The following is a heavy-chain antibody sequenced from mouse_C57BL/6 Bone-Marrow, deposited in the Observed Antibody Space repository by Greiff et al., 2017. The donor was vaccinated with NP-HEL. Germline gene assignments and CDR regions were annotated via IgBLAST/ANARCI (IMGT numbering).Heavy chain of an antibody. CDR3: ARGSRGFLWYFDY. J-gene: IGHJ2*01. CDR2: ISSGSSTI. V-gene: IGHV5-17*01. D-gene: IGHD6-2*01. CDR1: GFTFSDYG. Sequence: EVKVVESGGGLVKPGGSLKLSCAASGFTFSDYGMHWVRQAPEKGLEWVAYISSGSSTIYYADTVKGRFTISRDNAKNTLFLQMTSLRSEDTAMYYCARGSRGFLWYFDYWGQGTTLTVSS.